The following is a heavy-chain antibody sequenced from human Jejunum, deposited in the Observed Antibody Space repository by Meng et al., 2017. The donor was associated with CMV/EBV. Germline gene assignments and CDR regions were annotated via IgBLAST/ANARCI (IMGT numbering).Heavy chain of an antibody. V-gene: IGHV3-74*01. D-gene: IGHD2-2*01. Sequence: FSDYWMDWVRQVPAKVLACVSHIKYDGITTSPAASVKGRFTISRDNTKNTLYLQMDSLRAEDTAVYYCARDLGSSKGTSCFRLSPWGQGTLVTVSS. CDR2: IKYDGITT. CDR1: FSDYW. CDR3: ARDLGSSKGTSCFRLSP. J-gene: IGHJ5*02.